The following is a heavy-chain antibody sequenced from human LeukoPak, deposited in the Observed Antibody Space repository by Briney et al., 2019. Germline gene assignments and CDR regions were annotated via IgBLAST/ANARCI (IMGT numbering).Heavy chain of an antibody. J-gene: IGHJ4*02. Sequence: ASVKVSCKASGYTFTGYYMHWVRQAPGQGLEWMGWINPNSGGTNYAQKFQGWVTMTRDTSISTAYMELSRLRSDDTAVYYCARDLSGEKAAAGSLETGYWGQGTLVTVSS. CDR3: ARDLSGEKAAAGSLETGY. V-gene: IGHV1-2*04. D-gene: IGHD6-13*01. CDR2: INPNSGGT. CDR1: GYTFTGYY.